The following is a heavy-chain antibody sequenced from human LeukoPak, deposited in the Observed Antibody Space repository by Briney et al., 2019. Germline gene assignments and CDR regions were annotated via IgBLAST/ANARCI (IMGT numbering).Heavy chain of an antibody. D-gene: IGHD2-15*01. CDR1: GYTLTSYG. J-gene: IGHJ5*02. CDR2: ISAYNGNT. CDR3: ARDLCSGGSCYWFDP. Sequence: ASVKVSCKASGYTLTSYGISWVRQAPGQGLEWMGWISAYNGNTNYAQKLQGRVTMTTDTSTSTAYMELRSLRSDDTAVYYCARDLCSGGSCYWFDPWGQGTLVTVSS. V-gene: IGHV1-18*01.